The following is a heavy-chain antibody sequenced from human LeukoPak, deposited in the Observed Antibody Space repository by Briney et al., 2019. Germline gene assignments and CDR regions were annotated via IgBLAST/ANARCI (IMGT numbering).Heavy chain of an antibody. CDR2: IPYDGGNK. Sequence: PGGSLSLSWAPAAFTFDNFDVDCVRPAPGKGRGCVAPIPYDGGNKYYAESVKALFAISRENSKNTLYRHKNSLRPEDTAVYYCARDPPCSSGWSQNHFDDWGQGALVTVSS. D-gene: IGHD6-19*01. CDR3: ARDPPCSSGWSQNHFDD. J-gene: IGHJ4*02. CDR1: AFTFDNFD. V-gene: IGHV3-30*09.